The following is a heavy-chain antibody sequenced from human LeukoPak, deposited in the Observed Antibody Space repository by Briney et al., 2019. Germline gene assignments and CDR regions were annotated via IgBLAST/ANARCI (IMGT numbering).Heavy chain of an antibody. CDR1: GGSCDDYY. D-gene: IGHD5-24*01. Sequence: PSETLSLTCNVYGGSCDDYYCSWIRQSPGKGLEWIGEIHPSGIFFYNSSLVSRATISIDTSKTQFSLRLTSVTAADTAFYYCARGRDRSKAGDHWGQGSLVTVSS. CDR2: IHPSGIF. V-gene: IGHV4-34*01. CDR3: ARGRDRSKAGDH. J-gene: IGHJ4*02.